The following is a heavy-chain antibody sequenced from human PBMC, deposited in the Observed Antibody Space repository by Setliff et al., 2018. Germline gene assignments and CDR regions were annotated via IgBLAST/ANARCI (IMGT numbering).Heavy chain of an antibody. Sequence: ASVKVSCKASGYTFTSYAISWVRQAPGQGLEWMGGIIPIFGTANYAQKFQGRVTITTDESTSTAYMELSSLRSEDTAVYYCARGPLHGDHGTGAFDIWGQGTMVTVSS. D-gene: IGHD4-17*01. CDR3: ARGPLHGDHGTGAFDI. CDR1: GYTFTSYA. V-gene: IGHV1-69*05. CDR2: IIPIFGTA. J-gene: IGHJ3*02.